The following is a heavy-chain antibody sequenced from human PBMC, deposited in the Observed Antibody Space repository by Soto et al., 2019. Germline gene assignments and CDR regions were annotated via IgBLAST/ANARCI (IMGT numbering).Heavy chain of an antibody. J-gene: IGHJ6*02. D-gene: IGHD3-3*01. CDR2: IIPIFGTA. V-gene: IGHV1-69*01. CDR3: ARSSTIVGVVALHEEYYYGMDV. CDR1: GGTFSSYA. Sequence: QVPLVQSGAEVKKPGSSVKVSCKASGGTFSSYAISWVRQAAGQGLEWMGGIIPIFGTANYAQKLQGRVTITADETTSTDYKELSRLRAEDTAVYYCARSSTIVGVVALHEEYYYGMDVWGQGTTVTVSS.